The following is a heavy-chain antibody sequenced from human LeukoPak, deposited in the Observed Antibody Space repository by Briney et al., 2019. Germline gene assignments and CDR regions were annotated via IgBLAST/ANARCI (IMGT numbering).Heavy chain of an antibody. Sequence: ASVKVSCKASGYTFTGYYMHWVRQAPGQGLEWMGWINPNSGGTNYAQKFQGRVTMTRDTSITTAYMELSRLRYDDTAVYYCARDGLYFYDSSGSGLNVMDVWGEGTTVTVSS. D-gene: IGHD3-22*01. CDR3: ARDGLYFYDSSGSGLNVMDV. V-gene: IGHV1-2*02. J-gene: IGHJ6*04. CDR2: INPNSGGT. CDR1: GYTFTGYY.